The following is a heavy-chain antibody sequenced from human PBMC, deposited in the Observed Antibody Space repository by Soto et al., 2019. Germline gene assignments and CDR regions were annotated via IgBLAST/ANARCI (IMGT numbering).Heavy chain of an antibody. CDR2: ITDNGGST. V-gene: IGHV3-23*01. Sequence: GGSLRLSCAASGFTFSRDGMSWVRQAPGKGLEWVSLITDNGGSTYYADSAKGRFTISRDNSRNTLSLQMSSLRETETAVYYCARGASGGVDFWGQGTPVTVSS. J-gene: IGHJ4*02. D-gene: IGHD3-10*01. CDR3: ARGASGGVDF. CDR1: GFTFSRDG.